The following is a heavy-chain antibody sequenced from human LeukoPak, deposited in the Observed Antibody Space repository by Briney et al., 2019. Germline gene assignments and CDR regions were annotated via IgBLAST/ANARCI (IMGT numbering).Heavy chain of an antibody. CDR1: GVSISNYY. Sequence: KPSETLSLTCSVSGVSISNYYWTWIRQPPGKGLEWVGYVYYSGNTNYNPSLKSRVTISADTSKNQFSLRLTSVTAADTAVYYCARGESGVFPMIAFDIWGPGTMVTVSS. V-gene: IGHV4-59*01. J-gene: IGHJ3*02. D-gene: IGHD2-15*01. CDR2: VYYSGNT. CDR3: ARGESGVFPMIAFDI.